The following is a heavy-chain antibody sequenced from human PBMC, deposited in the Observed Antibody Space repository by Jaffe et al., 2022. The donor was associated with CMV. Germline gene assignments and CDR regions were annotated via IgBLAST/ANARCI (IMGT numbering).Heavy chain of an antibody. CDR2: IYYSGST. V-gene: IGHV4-39*01. Sequence: QLQLQESGPGLVKPSETLSLTCTVSGGSISSSSYYWGWIRQPPGKGLEWIGSIYYSGSTYYNPSLKSRVTISVDTSKNQFSLKLSSVTAADTAVYYCASIGVVGNWFDPWGQGTLVTVSS. CDR1: GGSISSSSYY. J-gene: IGHJ5*02. D-gene: IGHD1-26*01. CDR3: ASIGVVGNWFDP.